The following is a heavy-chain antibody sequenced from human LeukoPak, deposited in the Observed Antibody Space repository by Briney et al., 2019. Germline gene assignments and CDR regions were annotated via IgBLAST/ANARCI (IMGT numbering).Heavy chain of an antibody. CDR2: IHYSGST. CDR1: GGSISSGGYY. Sequence: LQTLSLTCTVSGGSISSGGYYWTWIRQHPGKGLEWIGYIHYSGSTFYNPSLTSRVTISVDTSKNQFSLKLSSVTAADTAVYYCTRSRYCSSTSCYGMDVWGQGTTVTVSS. V-gene: IGHV4-31*03. J-gene: IGHJ6*02. CDR3: TRSRYCSSTSCYGMDV. D-gene: IGHD2-2*01.